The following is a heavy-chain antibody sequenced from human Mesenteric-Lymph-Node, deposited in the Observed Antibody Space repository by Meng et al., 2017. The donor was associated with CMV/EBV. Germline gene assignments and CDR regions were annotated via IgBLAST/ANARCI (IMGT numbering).Heavy chain of an antibody. Sequence: SVKVSCKASGGSFSSYAITWVRQAPGQGLEWMGGIIPIFGTSNYAQKFQGRVTITTDESTSTAYMELSSLRSEDTAVYYCTRASESGYSYYEYWGQGTLVTVSS. D-gene: IGHD5-18*01. CDR2: IIPIFGTS. V-gene: IGHV1-69*05. CDR3: TRASESGYSYYEY. J-gene: IGHJ4*02. CDR1: GGSFSSYA.